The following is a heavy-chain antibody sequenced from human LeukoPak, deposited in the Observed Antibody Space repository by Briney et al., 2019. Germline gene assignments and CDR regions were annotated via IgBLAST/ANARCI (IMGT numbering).Heavy chain of an antibody. CDR3: ARDKMGYDRLGGYYYYYMDV. V-gene: IGHV3-7*01. J-gene: IGHJ6*03. CDR1: GFTFSSYW. CDR2: IKQDGSEK. D-gene: IGHD5-12*01. Sequence: GGSLRLSCAASGFTFSSYWMSWVRQAPGKGLEWVANIKQDGSEKYYVDSVKGRFTISRDNAKNSLYLQMNSLRAEDTAVYYCARDKMGYDRLGGYYYYYMDVWGKGTTVTVSS.